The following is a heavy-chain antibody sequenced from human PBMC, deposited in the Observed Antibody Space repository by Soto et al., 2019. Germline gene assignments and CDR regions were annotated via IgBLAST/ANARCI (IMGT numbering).Heavy chain of an antibody. Sequence: EEQLAESGGGLVQPGRSLRLSCTAAGFTLGDYAVSWIRQAPGKGLEWVGFIRSKTYGGTSEYAASVKGSFTISSDASKSIAYLQLNSLKTEDTAVYYCTRGLRYCSSSTCYAPDSWGQGTLVTVS. CDR3: TRGLRYCSSSTCYAPDS. CDR2: IRSKTYGGTS. V-gene: IGHV3-49*03. D-gene: IGHD2-2*01. J-gene: IGHJ5*01. CDR1: GFTLGDYA.